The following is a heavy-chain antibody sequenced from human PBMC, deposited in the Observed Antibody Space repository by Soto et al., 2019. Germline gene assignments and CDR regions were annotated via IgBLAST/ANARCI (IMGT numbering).Heavy chain of an antibody. J-gene: IGHJ6*02. CDR1: GGTFSDYA. D-gene: IGHD2-15*01. CDR2: IIPIFGTA. Sequence: QVQLVQSGAEVKKPGSSVKVSCKASGGTFSDYAISWVRQAPGQGLEWMGGIIPIFGTANYAQEFQGRVTITADESTSTAYMKLSSLRSEDTAVYYCARAPPTCSGGSGYKGSQYYYYNMDVRVQGTTVTASS. V-gene: IGHV1-69*01. CDR3: ARAPPTCSGGSGYKGSQYYYYNMDV.